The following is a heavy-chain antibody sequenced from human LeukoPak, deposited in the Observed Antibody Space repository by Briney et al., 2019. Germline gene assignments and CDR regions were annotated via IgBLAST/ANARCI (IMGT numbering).Heavy chain of an antibody. Sequence: ASVTVSCKASGYTFTSCGISRVRQAPGQVLEWMGWISAYNGNTNYAQKLQGRVTMTTDTSTSTAYMELRSLRSDDTAVYYCARVGLALYYYYGMDVWGQGTTLTASS. V-gene: IGHV1-18*01. CDR1: GYTFTSCG. J-gene: IGHJ6*02. CDR2: ISAYNGNT. D-gene: IGHD6-19*01. CDR3: ARVGLALYYYYGMDV.